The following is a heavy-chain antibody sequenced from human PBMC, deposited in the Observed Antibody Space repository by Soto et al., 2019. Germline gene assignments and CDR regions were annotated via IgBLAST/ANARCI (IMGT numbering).Heavy chain of an antibody. Sequence: SETLSLTCTVSGGSITSSYWSWIRRPPGKGLEWIAYIYDTGISGYTPSTSYNPSLKSRVTMSVDTSKNQFSLKLSSVTAADTAVYYCASLGIVGARVQGGMDVWGQGTTVTVSS. CDR3: ASLGIVGARVQGGMDV. D-gene: IGHD1-26*01. J-gene: IGHJ6*02. CDR1: GGSITSSY. V-gene: IGHV4-59*08. CDR2: IYDTGISGYTPST.